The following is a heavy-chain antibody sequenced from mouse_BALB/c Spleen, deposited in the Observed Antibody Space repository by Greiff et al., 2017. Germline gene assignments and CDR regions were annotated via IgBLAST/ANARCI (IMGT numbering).Heavy chain of an antibody. V-gene: IGHV7-3*02. CDR1: GFTFTDYY. Sequence: EVQVVESGGGLVQPGGSLRLSCATSGFTFTDYYMSWVRQPPGKALEWLGFIRNKANGYTTEYSASVKGRFTISRDNSQSILYLQMNTLRAEDSATYYCAREGRAMDYWGQGTSVTVSS. CDR2: IRNKANGYTT. J-gene: IGHJ4*01. CDR3: AREGRAMDY.